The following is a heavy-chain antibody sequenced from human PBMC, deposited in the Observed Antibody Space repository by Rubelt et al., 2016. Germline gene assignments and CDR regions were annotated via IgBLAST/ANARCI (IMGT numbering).Heavy chain of an antibody. CDR3: ARIKEDWFDP. Sequence: QVQLVQSGAEVKKPGASVKVSCKASGYSFTGQYIQWVRQAPGQGLEWMGGIIPIFGTANYAQKFQGRVTITADESTITAYMELSNLRSEDTAVYYCARIKEDWFDPWGQGTLVTVSS. CDR2: IIPIFGTA. V-gene: IGHV1-69*01. CDR1: GYSFTGQY. J-gene: IGHJ5*02.